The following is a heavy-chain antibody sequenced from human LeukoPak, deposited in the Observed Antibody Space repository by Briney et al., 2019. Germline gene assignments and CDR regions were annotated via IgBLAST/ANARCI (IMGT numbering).Heavy chain of an antibody. D-gene: IGHD6-19*01. V-gene: IGHV3-30-3*01. J-gene: IGHJ4*02. CDR1: GFTFSSYA. Sequence: PGGSLRLSCGASGFTFSSYAMPWVRQAPGKGLEWVAVISYDGSNKYYADSVKGRFTISRDNSKNTLYLQMNSLRAEDTAVYYCARIPERVAVAGTVYWGQGTLVTVSS. CDR2: ISYDGSNK. CDR3: ARIPERVAVAGTVY.